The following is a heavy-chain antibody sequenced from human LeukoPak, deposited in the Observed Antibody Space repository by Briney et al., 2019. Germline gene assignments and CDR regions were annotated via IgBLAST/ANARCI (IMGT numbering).Heavy chain of an antibody. Sequence: PSETLSLTCTVSGGSISSSSYYWGWIRQPPGKGLEWIGSIYASGSTNYSPSLKSRVTISVDTSKNQFSLKLTSVTAADTAVYYCASPARGGFFDLWGRGTLVTVSS. CDR2: IYASGST. CDR3: ASPARGGFFDL. V-gene: IGHV4-39*07. J-gene: IGHJ2*01. D-gene: IGHD3-16*01. CDR1: GGSISSSSYY.